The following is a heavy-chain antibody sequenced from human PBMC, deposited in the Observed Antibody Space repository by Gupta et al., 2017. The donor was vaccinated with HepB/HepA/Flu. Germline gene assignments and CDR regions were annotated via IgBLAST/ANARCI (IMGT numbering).Heavy chain of an antibody. D-gene: IGHD3-3*01. CDR1: GYTFTSYD. CDR3: ASKSPRITIFGVAPPKGSDYYGMDV. J-gene: IGHJ6*02. Sequence: QVQLVQSGAEVKKPGASVKVSCKASGYTFTSYDINWVRQATGQGLEWMGWMNPNSGNTGYAQKFQGRVTMTRNTSISTAYMELSSLRSEDTAVYYCASKSPRITIFGVAPPKGSDYYGMDVWGQGTTVTVSS. V-gene: IGHV1-8*01. CDR2: MNPNSGNT.